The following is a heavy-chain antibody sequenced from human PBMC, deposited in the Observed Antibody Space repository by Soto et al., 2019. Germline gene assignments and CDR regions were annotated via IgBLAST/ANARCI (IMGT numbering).Heavy chain of an antibody. CDR1: GYTFTSYY. J-gene: IGHJ6*03. CDR3: SRDLMDVAARSFDYYYYMDV. CDR2: IIPILGIT. D-gene: IGHD6-6*01. Sequence: ASVKVSCKASGYTFTSYYMHWVRQAPGQGLEWMGRIIPILGITNYAQKFQGRVTITADKSTSTAYMELSSLRSEDTAVYYCSRDLMDVAARSFDYYYYMDVWGKGTTVTVSS. V-gene: IGHV1-69*04.